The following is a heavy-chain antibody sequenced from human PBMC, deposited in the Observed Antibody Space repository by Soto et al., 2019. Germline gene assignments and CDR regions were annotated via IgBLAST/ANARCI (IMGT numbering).Heavy chain of an antibody. D-gene: IGHD6-25*01. CDR1: GDSIRDGGYY. CDR2: IYFTGKT. V-gene: IGHV4-31*03. J-gene: IGHJ5*02. Sequence: PSETLSLTCTVSGDSIRDGGYYWAWIRQRPGKGLEWMGYIYFTGKTNYNPSLESRLTMSVDMSRRQLYLQLTSVTAADTAEYFCAKDPSPQPIPAVTPGWFDPWGQGIPVTVSS. CDR3: AKDPSPQPIPAVTPGWFDP.